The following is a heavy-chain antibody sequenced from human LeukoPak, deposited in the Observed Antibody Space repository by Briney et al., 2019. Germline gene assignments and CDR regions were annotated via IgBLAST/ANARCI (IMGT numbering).Heavy chain of an antibody. CDR1: EFSVGSNY. V-gene: IGHV3-66*02. CDR3: ARVLPPWDAFDI. CDR2: IYSGGSR. J-gene: IGHJ3*02. Sequence: PGGSLRLSCAASEFSVGSNYMTWVRQAPGKGLEWVSVIYSGGSRYYADSVKGRFTISRDNSKSTLYLQMGSLRAEDMAVYYCARVLPPWDAFDIWGQGTMVTVSS.